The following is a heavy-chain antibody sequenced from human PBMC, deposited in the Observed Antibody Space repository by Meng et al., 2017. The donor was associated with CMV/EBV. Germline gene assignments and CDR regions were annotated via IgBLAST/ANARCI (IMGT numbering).Heavy chain of an antibody. J-gene: IGHJ5*02. CDR3: AKPDGDYEHGDWFDP. CDR2: IRYDGSNK. D-gene: IGHD4-17*01. Sequence: GGSLRLSCAASGFTFSSYGMHWVRQAPGKGLEWVAFIRYDGSNKYYADSVKGRFTISRDNSKNTLYLQMNSLRAGDTAVYYCAKPDGDYEHGDWFDPWGQGTLVTVSS. CDR1: GFTFSSYG. V-gene: IGHV3-30*02.